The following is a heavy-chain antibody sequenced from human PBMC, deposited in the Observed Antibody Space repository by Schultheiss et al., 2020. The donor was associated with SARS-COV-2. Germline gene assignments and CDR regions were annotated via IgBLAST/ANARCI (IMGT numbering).Heavy chain of an antibody. D-gene: IGHD1-1*01. CDR3: ARDSPLTNNYYYYGMDV. J-gene: IGHJ6*02. V-gene: IGHV3-33*08. CDR2: IWYDGSNK. CDR1: GFTFSNAW. Sequence: GGSLRLSCAASGFTFSNAWMSWVRQAPGKGLEWVAVIWYDGSNKYYADSVKGRFTISRDNSKNTLYLQMNSLRAEDTAVYYCARDSPLTNNYYYYGMDVWGQGTTVTVSS.